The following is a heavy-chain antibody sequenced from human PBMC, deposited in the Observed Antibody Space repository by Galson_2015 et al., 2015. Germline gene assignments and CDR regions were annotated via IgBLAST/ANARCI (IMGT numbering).Heavy chain of an antibody. J-gene: IGHJ5*02. CDR3: ARDVAYSKSWAWFDP. Sequence: LSLTCTVSGGSVSSYYWSWIRQPPGKGLEWIGYTHYSGSTNYNPSLKSRVTISVDTSKNLFSLKLSSVTAADTAVYYCARDVAYSKSWAWFDPWGQGTLVTVSS. D-gene: IGHD1-26*01. CDR1: GGSVSSYY. V-gene: IGHV4-59*02. CDR2: THYSGST.